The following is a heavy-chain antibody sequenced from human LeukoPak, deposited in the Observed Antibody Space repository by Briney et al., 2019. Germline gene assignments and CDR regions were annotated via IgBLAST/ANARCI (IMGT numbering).Heavy chain of an antibody. CDR3: AKDGGGGTYSFDY. J-gene: IGHJ4*02. V-gene: IGHV3-30*02. Sequence: GGSLRLSCAVSGFTFRANNMHWVRQAPGKGLEWVTFIDHDGSQKFYADSVKGRFTISRDNSKNALYLHINSLRPEDTAVYYCAKDGGGGTYSFDYWGQGSLVTVSS. CDR1: GFTFRANN. D-gene: IGHD3-16*01. CDR2: IDHDGSQK.